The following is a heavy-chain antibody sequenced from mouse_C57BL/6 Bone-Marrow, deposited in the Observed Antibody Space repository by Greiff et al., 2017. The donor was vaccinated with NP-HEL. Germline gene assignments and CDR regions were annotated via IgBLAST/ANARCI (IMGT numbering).Heavy chain of an antibody. V-gene: IGHV1-81*01. D-gene: IGHD2-2*01. Sequence: VQLQQSGAELARPGASVKLSCKASGYTFTSYGISWVKQRTGQGLEWIGEIYPRSGNTYYNEKFKGKATLTADKSSSTAYMELRSLTSEDSAVYFCASQGLPLGAYWGQGTLVTVSA. J-gene: IGHJ3*01. CDR2: IYPRSGNT. CDR3: ASQGLPLGAY. CDR1: GYTFTSYG.